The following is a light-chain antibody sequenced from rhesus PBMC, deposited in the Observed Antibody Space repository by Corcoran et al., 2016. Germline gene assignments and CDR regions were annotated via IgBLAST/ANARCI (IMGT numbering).Light chain of an antibody. J-gene: IGKJ3*01. CDR3: HHGYFPPVT. CDR1: ENVNNY. CDR2: KAS. Sequence: DIQMTQSPSSLSASVGDRVTITCRASENVNNYLNWYQQKPGRAPNLLIYKASTLQSGVPSRFSGSGSGTYYTFTISSLQPEDVATDYFHHGYFPPVTFGPGTKLDIK. V-gene: IGKV1-74*01.